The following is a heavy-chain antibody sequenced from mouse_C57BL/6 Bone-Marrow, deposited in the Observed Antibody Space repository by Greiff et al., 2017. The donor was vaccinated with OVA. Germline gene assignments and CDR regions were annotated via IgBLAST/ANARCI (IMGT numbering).Heavy chain of an antibody. D-gene: IGHD1-1*01. J-gene: IGHJ2*01. CDR3: ARYYYGLYFDY. V-gene: IGHV1-63*01. CDR2: IYPGGGYT. CDR1: GYTFTNYW. Sequence: VHLVESGAELVRPGTSVKMSCKASGYTFTNYWIGWAKQRPGHGLEWIGDIYPGGGYTNYNEKFKGKGTLTADKSSSTAYMQFSSLTSEDSAIYYCARYYYGLYFDYWGQGTTLTVSS.